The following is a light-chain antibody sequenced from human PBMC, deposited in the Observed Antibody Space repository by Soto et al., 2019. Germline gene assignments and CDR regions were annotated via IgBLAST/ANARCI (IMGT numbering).Light chain of an antibody. J-gene: IGKJ1*01. CDR1: QSVSSF. Sequence: EIVLKESPGTLSLSPGERATLSCRASQSVSSFFAWYQQKPGQSPRLLIYGASTRATGIPARFSGSGSGTDFTLTINRLEPEDFAVYYCQQYGSSPTFGLGTKVDIK. V-gene: IGKV3-20*01. CDR3: QQYGSSPT. CDR2: GAS.